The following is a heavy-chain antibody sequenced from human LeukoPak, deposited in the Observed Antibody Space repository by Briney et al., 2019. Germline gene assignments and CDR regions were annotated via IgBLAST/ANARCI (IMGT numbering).Heavy chain of an antibody. CDR2: IWYDGSNK. Sequence: GGSLRLSCAASGFTFSSYGMHWVRQAPGKGLEWVAVIWYDGSNKYYADSVKGRFTISRDNSKNMLYLQMNSLRAEDTAVYYCAKDLDHYDSSGYYDYWGQGTLVTVSS. V-gene: IGHV3-33*06. CDR3: AKDLDHYDSSGYYDY. CDR1: GFTFSSYG. D-gene: IGHD3-22*01. J-gene: IGHJ4*02.